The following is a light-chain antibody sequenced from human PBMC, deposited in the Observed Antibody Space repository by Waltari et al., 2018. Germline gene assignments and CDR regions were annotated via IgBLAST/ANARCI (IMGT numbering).Light chain of an antibody. V-gene: IGLV2-14*03. CDR1: SSAVGGYNY. Sequence: QSALTQPASVSGSPGQSTTISCTGTSSAVGGYNYVSWYQQHPGKPPKLMIYDVSNRPPGVSIRLSGSKAGNTASLTISGLQAEDEADYYCSSYTSSSTLVFGGGTKLTVL. J-gene: IGLJ2*01. CDR3: SSYTSSSTLV. CDR2: DVS.